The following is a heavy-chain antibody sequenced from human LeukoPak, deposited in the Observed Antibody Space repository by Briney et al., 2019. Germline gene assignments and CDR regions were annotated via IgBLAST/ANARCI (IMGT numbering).Heavy chain of an antibody. CDR1: GGSFSGYY. CDR3: ARGGGRGYCSSTSCYEGDNWFDP. V-gene: IGHV4-34*01. D-gene: IGHD2-2*01. Sequence: SETLSLTCAVYGGSFSGYYWSWIRQPPGKGLEWIGEINHSGSTNYNPSLKSRVTISVDTSKNQFSLKLSSVTAADTAVYYCARGGGRGYCSSTSCYEGDNWFDPWGQGTLVTVSS. J-gene: IGHJ5*02. CDR2: INHSGST.